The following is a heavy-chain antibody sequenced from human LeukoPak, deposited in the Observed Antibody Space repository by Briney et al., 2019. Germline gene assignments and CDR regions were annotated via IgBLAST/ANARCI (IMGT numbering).Heavy chain of an antibody. CDR2: ISTSSRYI. CDR3: ARADCSSSTCYLRRSWFDP. D-gene: IGHD2-2*01. Sequence: PGGSLRLSCAASGFTLSNYDMNWVRQAPGKGLEWVSSISTSSRYIYYKDSVRGRFTISRDDAKKSLHLEMNSLRAEDTAVYYCARADCSSSTCYLRRSWFDPWGQGTLVTVS. CDR1: GFTLSNYD. J-gene: IGHJ5*02. V-gene: IGHV3-21*01.